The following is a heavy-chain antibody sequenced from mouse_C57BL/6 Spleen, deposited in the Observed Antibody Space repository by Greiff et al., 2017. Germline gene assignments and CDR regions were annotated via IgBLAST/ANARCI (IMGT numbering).Heavy chain of an antibody. CDR1: GYSITSGYY. D-gene: IGHD3-3*01. Sequence: DVKLQESGPGLVKPSQSLSLTCSVTGYSITSGYYWNWIRQFPGNKLEWMGYISYDGSNNYNPSLKNRISITRDTSKNQFFLKLNSVTTEDTATYYCARGGDEGAWFAYWGQGTLVTVSA. CDR3: ARGGDEGAWFAY. J-gene: IGHJ3*01. V-gene: IGHV3-6*01. CDR2: ISYDGSN.